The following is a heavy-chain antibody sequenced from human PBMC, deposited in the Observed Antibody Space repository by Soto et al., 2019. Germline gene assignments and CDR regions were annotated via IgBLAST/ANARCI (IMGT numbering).Heavy chain of an antibody. CDR1: GFGFSGYS. CDR2: IKHDGSEI. V-gene: IGHV3-30-3*01. J-gene: IGHJ6*02. CDR3: VRVGWGYSYGNGMDG. D-gene: IGHD5-18*01. Sequence: QLQLVECGGGVVQPGGSLRLSCLASGFGFSGYSMHWVRQAPGKGLDWVAVIKHDGSEIYYADSVKGRFTISKDDSKNTLHLQMNALRVDDTALYYCVRVGWGYSYGNGMDGWGQGTTVTVFS.